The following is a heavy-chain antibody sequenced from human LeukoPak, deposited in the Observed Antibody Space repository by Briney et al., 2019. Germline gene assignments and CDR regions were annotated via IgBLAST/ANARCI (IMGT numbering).Heavy chain of an antibody. V-gene: IGHV4-39*01. CDR3: ARHYIAVAGSPGWFDP. Sequence: PSETLSLTCTVSGGSISSSSYYWGWIRQPPGKGLEWIGSIYYSGSTYYNPSLKSRVTISVDTSKNQFSLKLSSVTAADTAVYYCARHYIAVAGSPGWFDPWGQGTLVTVSS. J-gene: IGHJ5*02. CDR1: GGSISSSSYY. CDR2: IYYSGST. D-gene: IGHD6-19*01.